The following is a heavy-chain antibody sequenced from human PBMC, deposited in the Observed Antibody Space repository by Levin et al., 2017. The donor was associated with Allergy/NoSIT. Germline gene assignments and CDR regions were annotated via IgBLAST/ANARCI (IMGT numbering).Heavy chain of an antibody. Sequence: GGSLRLSCKASGGTFSSYAISWVRQAPGQGLEWMGRIIPILGIANYAQKFQGRVTITADKSTSTAYMELSSLRSEDTAVYYCASSTIFGVVITNWFDPWGQGTLVTVSS. J-gene: IGHJ5*02. D-gene: IGHD3-3*01. CDR3: ASSTIFGVVITNWFDP. V-gene: IGHV1-69*04. CDR1: GGTFSSYA. CDR2: IIPILGIA.